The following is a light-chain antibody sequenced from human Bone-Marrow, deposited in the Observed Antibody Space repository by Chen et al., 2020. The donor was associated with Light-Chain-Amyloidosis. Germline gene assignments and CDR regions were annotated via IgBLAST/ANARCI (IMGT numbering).Light chain of an antibody. J-gene: IGLJ1*01. CDR2: EVT. V-gene: IGLV2-14*01. CDR1: SSDVGGDNQ. CDR3: SSYTITNTLV. Sequence: QSALNQPSSVPRSPGQSITISSTRTSSDVGGDNQVSWYQQHPDKAPKLMIYEVTNRPSWVPDRFSGSKSDNTASLTISGLQTDDEADYFCSSYTITNTLVFGSGTRVTVL.